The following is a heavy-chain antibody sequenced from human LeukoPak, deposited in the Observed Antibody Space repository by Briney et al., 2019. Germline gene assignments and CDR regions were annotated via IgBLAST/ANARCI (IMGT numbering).Heavy chain of an antibody. Sequence: SETLSLTCTVSGGSISSSTYYWGWIRQPPGKGLEWIGSIYYSGSTYYNPSLKSRITISLDTSKDQFSLKLSSVTAADTAVYYCARAVGSGSFQTYYYYMDVWGKGTTVTISS. D-gene: IGHD3-10*01. CDR2: IYYSGST. J-gene: IGHJ6*03. CDR1: GGSISSSTYY. CDR3: ARAVGSGSFQTYYYYMDV. V-gene: IGHV4-39*07.